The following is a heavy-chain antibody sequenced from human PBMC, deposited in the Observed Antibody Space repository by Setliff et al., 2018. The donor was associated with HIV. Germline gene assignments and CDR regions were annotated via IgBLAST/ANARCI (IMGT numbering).Heavy chain of an antibody. J-gene: IGHJ4*02. D-gene: IGHD6-6*01. CDR3: ARDDDYISSSGLGY. Sequence: SVKVSCKASGGTFSAYAVNWVRQAPGQGLEWMGMIISILGTPNYSHKFQGRVTITADKSTTTTYMELSSLRSDDTAVYYCARDDDYISSSGLGYWGQGTLVTVSS. CDR1: GGTFSAYA. V-gene: IGHV1-69*04. CDR2: IISILGTP.